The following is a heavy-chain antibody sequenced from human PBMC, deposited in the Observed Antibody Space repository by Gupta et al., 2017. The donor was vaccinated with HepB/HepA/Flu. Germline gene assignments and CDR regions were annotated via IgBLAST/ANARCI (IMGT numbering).Heavy chain of an antibody. Sequence: EVQLVESGGGLVQPGGSLRLSCSASGLTFNTFWMSWVRQAPGKGLEWVANIKDDGSEEYYADSVKGRFSISRDNTKNSLYLQMNSLRTEDTARYFCSNWLELFLFWGQGTMVTVSS. V-gene: IGHV3-7*01. D-gene: IGHD1-7*01. CDR3: SNWLELFLF. CDR2: IKDDGSEE. CDR1: GLTFNTFW. J-gene: IGHJ4*02.